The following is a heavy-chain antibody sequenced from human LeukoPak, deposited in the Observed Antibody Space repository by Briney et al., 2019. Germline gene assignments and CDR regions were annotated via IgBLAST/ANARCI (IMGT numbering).Heavy chain of an antibody. V-gene: IGHV4-34*01. Sequence: SETLSLTCAVHGGSFSGYYWSWIRQPPGKGLEWIGEINHSGSTNYNPSLKSRVTISVDTSKNQFSLKLSSVTAADTAVYYCARLCSSGWYKAPSNDYWGQGTLVTVSS. CDR1: GGSFSGYY. D-gene: IGHD6-19*01. J-gene: IGHJ4*02. CDR3: ARLCSSGWYKAPSNDY. CDR2: INHSGST.